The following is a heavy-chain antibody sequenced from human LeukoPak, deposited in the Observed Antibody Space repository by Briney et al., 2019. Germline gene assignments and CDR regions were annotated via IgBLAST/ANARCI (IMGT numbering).Heavy chain of an antibody. D-gene: IGHD3-16*01. CDR1: GFTFSSYS. V-gene: IGHV3-21*06. CDR2: ISSSSSYI. CDR3: ARPAYTAAYDL. Sequence: GSLRLSCAASGFTFSSYSMNWVRQAPGKGLEWVSSISSSSSYIYYADSVKGRFTISRDNARNSLFLQMNGLRPEDTAVYYCARPAYTAAYDLWGQGTMVTVSS. J-gene: IGHJ3*01.